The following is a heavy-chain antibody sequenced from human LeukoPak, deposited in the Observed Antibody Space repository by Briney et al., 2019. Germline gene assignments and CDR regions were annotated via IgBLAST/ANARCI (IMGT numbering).Heavy chain of an antibody. CDR2: INPNSGGT. Sequence: GASVKVSCKASGYTFTGYYMRWVRQAPGQGLEWMGWINPNSGGTNYAQKFQGRVTMTRDTSISTAYMELSRLRSDDTAVYYCARLYGSGSYPRRGAFDIWGQGTMVTVSS. D-gene: IGHD3-10*01. J-gene: IGHJ3*02. V-gene: IGHV1-2*02. CDR1: GYTFTGYY. CDR3: ARLYGSGSYPRRGAFDI.